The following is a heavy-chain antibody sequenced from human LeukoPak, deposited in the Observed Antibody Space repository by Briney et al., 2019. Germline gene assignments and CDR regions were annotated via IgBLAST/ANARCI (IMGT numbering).Heavy chain of an antibody. CDR1: GITLSNYG. CDR3: AKRGVVIRAVLVVGFHKEAYYFVS. Sequence: GGSLRLSCVVSGITLSNYGMSWVRQAPGKGLEWVAVISDRGGSTNYADSVKGRFTISRDNPKNTLYLQMNSLRSEDTAVYFCAKRGVVIRAVLVVGFHKEAYYFVSWGQGALVTVSS. D-gene: IGHD2-15*01. J-gene: IGHJ4*02. V-gene: IGHV3-23*01. CDR2: ISDRGGST.